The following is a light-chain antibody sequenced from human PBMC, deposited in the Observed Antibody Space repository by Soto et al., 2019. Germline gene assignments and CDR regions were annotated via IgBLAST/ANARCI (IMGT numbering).Light chain of an antibody. Sequence: EIVMTQSPATLSVSPGERATLSCRASQSVNSNLAWYQQKPGQAPRLLIYGASTRATGIPARFSGSGSGTEFTLTISSLQSEDFAVYYCQQYNNWPETFGKGTEV. CDR2: GAS. CDR3: QQYNNWPET. J-gene: IGKJ1*01. V-gene: IGKV3-15*01. CDR1: QSVNSN.